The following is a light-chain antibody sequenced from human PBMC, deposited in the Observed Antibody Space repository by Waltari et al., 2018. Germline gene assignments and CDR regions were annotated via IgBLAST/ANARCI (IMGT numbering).Light chain of an antibody. CDR3: QSADSSGTWM. J-gene: IGLJ3*02. Sequence: SYELTQPPSVSVSPGQTARITCPGDALPKQYAYWYQQKPGQAPVLVIYKDSERPSGIPERCTWSRSGTTGTLTIRGVHAEEEADDYCQSADSSGTWMFGGGTKLTVI. V-gene: IGLV3-25*02. CDR2: KDS. CDR1: ALPKQY.